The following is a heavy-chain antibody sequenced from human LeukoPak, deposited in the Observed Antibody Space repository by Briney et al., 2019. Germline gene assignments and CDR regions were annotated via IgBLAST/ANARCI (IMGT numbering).Heavy chain of an antibody. CDR2: IIPILGIA. D-gene: IGHD1-26*01. V-gene: IGHV1-69*04. CDR3: ARAYSGSYFWFDP. J-gene: IGHJ5*02. Sequence: GASVKVSCKASGGTFSSYAISWVRQAPGQGLEWMGRIIPILGIANYAQKFQGRVTITADKSTSTAYMELSSLRSEDTAVYYCARAYSGSYFWFDPWGQGTLVTVSS. CDR1: GGTFSSYA.